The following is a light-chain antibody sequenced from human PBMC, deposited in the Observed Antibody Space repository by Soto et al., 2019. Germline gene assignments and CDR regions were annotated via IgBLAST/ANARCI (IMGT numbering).Light chain of an antibody. Sequence: QSVLTQPRSVSGSPGQSVTISCTGTSSDVGGYNYVSWYQQHPGEAPKLMIYDVSKRPSGVPDRFSGSKSGNTASLTISGLQAEDEADYYCCSYAGNSYVFGTGTQLTVL. J-gene: IGLJ1*01. CDR1: SSDVGGYNY. V-gene: IGLV2-11*01. CDR2: DVS. CDR3: CSYAGNSYV.